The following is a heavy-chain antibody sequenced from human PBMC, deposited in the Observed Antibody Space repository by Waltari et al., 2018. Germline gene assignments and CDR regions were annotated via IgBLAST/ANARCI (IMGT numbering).Heavy chain of an antibody. CDR3: ARDPTLLVPDY. V-gene: IGHV4-39*07. Sequence: QLQLQESGPGLVKPSEPLSLTCTVSGGSISSRRYYWGWIRQPPGKGLEWIGSIYYSGSTYYNPSLKSRVTISVDTSKNQFSLKLSSVTAADTAVYYCARDPTLLVPDYWGQGTLVTVSS. CDR2: IYYSGST. J-gene: IGHJ4*02. CDR1: GGSISSRRYY. D-gene: IGHD6-13*01.